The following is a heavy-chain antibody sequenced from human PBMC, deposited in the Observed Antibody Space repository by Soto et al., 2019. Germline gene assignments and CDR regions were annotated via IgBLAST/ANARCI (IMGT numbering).Heavy chain of an antibody. J-gene: IGHJ6*02. Sequence: ASVKVSCKVSGYTLTELSMHWVRQAPGKGLEWMGGFDPEDGETIYAQKFQGRVTMTEDTSTDTAYMELSSLRSEDTAVYYCATTTSKCFGEFQSQSYGMDVWGQGTTVTVSS. CDR1: GYTLTELS. CDR3: ATTTSKCFGEFQSQSYGMDV. V-gene: IGHV1-24*01. D-gene: IGHD3-10*01. CDR2: FDPEDGET.